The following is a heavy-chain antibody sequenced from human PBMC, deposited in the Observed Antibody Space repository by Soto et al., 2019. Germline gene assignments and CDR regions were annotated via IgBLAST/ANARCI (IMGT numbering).Heavy chain of an antibody. D-gene: IGHD2-2*01. CDR2: ISAYNGNT. CDR1: GYTFTSYG. V-gene: IGHV1-18*04. CDR3: ARGYCSSTSCPEGY. J-gene: IGHJ4*02. Sequence: GSLKCSCKSSGYTFTSYGISWVRQAPGQGLEWMGWISAYNGNTNYAQKLQGRVTMTTDTSTSTAYMELRSLRSDDTAVYYCARGYCSSTSCPEGYWGQGTLVTVSS.